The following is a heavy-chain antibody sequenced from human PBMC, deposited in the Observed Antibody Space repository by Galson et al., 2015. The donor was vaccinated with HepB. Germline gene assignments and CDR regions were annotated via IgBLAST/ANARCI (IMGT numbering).Heavy chain of an antibody. V-gene: IGHV1-46*01. CDR3: AREGAGIMRAINRFDP. J-gene: IGHJ5*02. CDR2: INPSGGST. Sequence: SVKVSCKASGYTFTSYYMHWVRQAPGQGLEWMGIINPSGGSTSYAQKFQGRVTMTRDTSTSTVYMELSSLRSEDTAVYYCAREGAGIMRAINRFDPWGQGTLVTVSS. D-gene: IGHD1-26*01. CDR1: GYTFTSYY.